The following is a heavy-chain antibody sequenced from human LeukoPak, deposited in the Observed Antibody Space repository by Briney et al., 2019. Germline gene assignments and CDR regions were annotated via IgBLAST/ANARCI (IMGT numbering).Heavy chain of an antibody. Sequence: GSLRLSCAASGLTFSSYAMHWVRQAPGKGLEWVAVIPYDGSNVYYADSVKGRFTISRDNSKSTLFLQMSSLRTEDSAVFYCAIGGTYTTTSTASYWGQGTLVTVSS. V-gene: IGHV3-30-3*01. CDR3: AIGGTYTTTSTASY. D-gene: IGHD2-2*02. J-gene: IGHJ4*02. CDR2: IPYDGSNV. CDR1: GLTFSSYA.